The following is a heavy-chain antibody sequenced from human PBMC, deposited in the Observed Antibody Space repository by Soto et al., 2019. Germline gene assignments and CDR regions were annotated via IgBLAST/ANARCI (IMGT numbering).Heavy chain of an antibody. CDR1: GFTFSIYA. Sequence: GGSLRLSCAASGFTFSIYAMSWVRQAPGRGLEWVANIKEDGSDKYYADSVKGRFTISRGNAKKSLYVQMNSLRVEDTAAYYCARGIDDNASFGMDVWGQGTTVTVSS. J-gene: IGHJ6*02. CDR3: ARGIDDNASFGMDV. D-gene: IGHD1-1*01. CDR2: IKEDGSDK. V-gene: IGHV3-7*01.